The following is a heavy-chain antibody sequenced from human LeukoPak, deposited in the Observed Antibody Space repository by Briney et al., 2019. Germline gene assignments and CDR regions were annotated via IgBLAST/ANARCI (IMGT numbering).Heavy chain of an antibody. Sequence: SETLSLTCTVSGYSISSGYYWGWIRQPPGKGLEWIGSIYHSGSTYYNPSLKSRVTISVDTSKNQFSLKLSSVTAADTAVYYCATIYNNYNDYWGQGTLVTVSS. D-gene: IGHD5-24*01. CDR3: ATIYNNYNDY. J-gene: IGHJ4*02. V-gene: IGHV4-38-2*02. CDR2: IYHSGST. CDR1: GYSISSGYY.